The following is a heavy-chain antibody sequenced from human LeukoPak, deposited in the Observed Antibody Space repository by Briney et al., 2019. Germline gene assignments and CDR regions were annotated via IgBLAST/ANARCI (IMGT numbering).Heavy chain of an antibody. CDR1: GGSFSGYY. Sequence: SETLCLTCAVYGGSFSGYYWSWIRQPPGKGLEWIGEIHHSGSTNYNPSLKSRVTISVDTSKNQFSLRLSSVTAADTAVYYCARRAHSNYPYYYYYMDVWGKGTTVTVSS. V-gene: IGHV4-34*01. J-gene: IGHJ6*03. D-gene: IGHD4-11*01. CDR3: ARRAHSNYPYYYYYMDV. CDR2: IHHSGST.